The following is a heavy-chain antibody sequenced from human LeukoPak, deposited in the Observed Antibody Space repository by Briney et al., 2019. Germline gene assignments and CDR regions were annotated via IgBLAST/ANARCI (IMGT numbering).Heavy chain of an antibody. D-gene: IGHD3-9*01. Sequence: SETLSLTCTVSGGSISSYYWSWIRQPPGKGLEWIGYIYYSGSTNYNPSLKSRVTISVDTSKNQFSLKLSSVTAADTAVYYCARGGYYDILTGYTKEDYFDYWGQGTLVTVSS. CDR2: IYYSGST. J-gene: IGHJ4*02. CDR1: GGSISSYY. CDR3: ARGGYYDILTGYTKEDYFDY. V-gene: IGHV4-59*01.